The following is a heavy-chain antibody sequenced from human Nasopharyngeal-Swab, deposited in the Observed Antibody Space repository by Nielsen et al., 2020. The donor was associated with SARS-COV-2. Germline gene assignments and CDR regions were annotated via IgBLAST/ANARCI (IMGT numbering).Heavy chain of an antibody. CDR1: GYNFTSYG. J-gene: IGHJ4*02. D-gene: IGHD2-2*02. Sequence: ASAKVFCKASGYNFTSYGISWVRHAPGQGLEWWGWNSAYNGNTNYAQKLQGSVTMTTNTSTSTAYMELRSLRSDDTAVYYCARDGVVPAAIGVDYWGQGTLVTFSS. CDR3: ARDGVVPAAIGVDY. V-gene: IGHV1-18*01. CDR2: NSAYNGNT.